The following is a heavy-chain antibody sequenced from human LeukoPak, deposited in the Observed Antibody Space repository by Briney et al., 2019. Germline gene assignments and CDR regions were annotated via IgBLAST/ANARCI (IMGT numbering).Heavy chain of an antibody. CDR1: GGSISSYY. CDR3: AGRLWFGDQVPFDI. J-gene: IGHJ3*02. D-gene: IGHD3-10*01. V-gene: IGHV4-4*09. CDR2: IYTSGST. Sequence: PSETLSLTCTVSGGSISSYYWSWIRQPPGKGLEWIGYIYTSGSTNYNPSLKSRVTISVDTSKNQFSLKLSSVTAADTAVYYCAGRLWFGDQVPFDIWGQGTMVTVSS.